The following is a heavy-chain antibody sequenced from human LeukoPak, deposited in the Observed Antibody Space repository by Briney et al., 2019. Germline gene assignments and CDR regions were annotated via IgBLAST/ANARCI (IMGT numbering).Heavy chain of an antibody. CDR1: GGSITNYY. CDR2: SYFNGNT. J-gene: IGHJ6*03. CDR3: ARGPGRGERPYSNQYYYYYYYMDV. Sequence: SETLSLTCTVSGGSITNYYWSWIRQPPGKGLEWIGFSYFNGNTNYNPSLKSRVTISVDMSKNQFSLSLRSVTASDTAVYYCARGPGRGERPYSNQYYYYYYYMDVWGKGTTVTVSS. V-gene: IGHV4-59*01. D-gene: IGHD4-11*01.